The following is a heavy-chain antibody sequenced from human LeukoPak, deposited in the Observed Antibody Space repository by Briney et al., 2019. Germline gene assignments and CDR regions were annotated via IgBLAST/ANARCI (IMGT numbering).Heavy chain of an antibody. J-gene: IGHJ6*02. D-gene: IGHD2-15*01. CDR2: ISSSSSYI. CDR3: ARDRYCSGGSCYYYGMDV. V-gene: IGHV3-21*01. Sequence: GGSLRLSCAASGFTFSSYSMNWVRQAPGKGLEWVSSISSSSSYIYYADSVKGRFTISRDNAKNSLYLQMNSLSAEDTAVYYCARDRYCSGGSCYYYGMDVWGQGTTVTVSS. CDR1: GFTFSSYS.